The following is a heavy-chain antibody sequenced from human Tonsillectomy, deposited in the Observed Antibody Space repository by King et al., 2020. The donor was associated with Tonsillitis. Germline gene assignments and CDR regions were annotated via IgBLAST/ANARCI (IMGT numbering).Heavy chain of an antibody. CDR2: IIPIFGTA. J-gene: IGHJ4*02. CDR1: GGTFSNYA. V-gene: IGHV1-69*06. D-gene: IGHD5-24*01. CDR3: ARGSVEMTAISAYFDH. Sequence: VQLVESGAEVKKPGSSVKVSCKASGGTFSNYAVSWVRQAPGQGLEWMGGIIPIFGTANYAQKFQGRVTISADKSTTTTYVELSSLRSEDTAVYYCARGSVEMTAISAYFDHWGQGTLVTVSS.